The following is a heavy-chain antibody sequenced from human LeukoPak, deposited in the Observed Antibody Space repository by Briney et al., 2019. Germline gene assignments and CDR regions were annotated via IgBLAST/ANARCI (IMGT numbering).Heavy chain of an antibody. Sequence: PGGSLRLSCAASGFTFSSYAMHWVRQAPGKGLEWVAVISYDGSNKYYADSVKGRFTISRDNSKNTLYLQMNSLRAEDTAVYYCARVKPGYSSGWPSPFDYWGQGTLVTVSS. CDR2: ISYDGSNK. D-gene: IGHD6-19*01. CDR1: GFTFSSYA. V-gene: IGHV3-30-3*01. CDR3: ARVKPGYSSGWPSPFDY. J-gene: IGHJ4*02.